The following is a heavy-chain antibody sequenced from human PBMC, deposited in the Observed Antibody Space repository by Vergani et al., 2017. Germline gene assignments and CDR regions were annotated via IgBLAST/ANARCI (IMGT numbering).Heavy chain of an antibody. V-gene: IGHV3-33*08. CDR1: GFTFSSYG. D-gene: IGHD1-26*01. CDR2: IWYDGSNK. J-gene: IGHJ4*02. Sequence: VQLLESGGGLVQPGGSLRLSCAASGFTFSSYGMHWVRQAPGKGLEWVAVIWYDGSNKYYADSVKGRFTISRDNSKNTLYLQMNSLRAEDTAVYYCARDKGGSYLFDYWGQGTLVTVSS. CDR3: ARDKGGSYLFDY.